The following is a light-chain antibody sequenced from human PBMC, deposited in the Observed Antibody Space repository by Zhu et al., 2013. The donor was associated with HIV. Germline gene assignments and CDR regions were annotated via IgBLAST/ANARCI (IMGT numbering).Light chain of an antibody. CDR1: QSVSSN. V-gene: IGKV3-15*01. CDR2: GAS. CDR3: QQYNNWPWT. J-gene: IGKJ1*01. Sequence: EIVLMQSPGSLSLSRGERATLSCRASQSVSSNLAWYQQKPGHAPRLLIYGASTRATGIPARFSASGSGTEFTLTISSLQSEDFAVYYCQQYNNWPWTFGQGTEVEIK.